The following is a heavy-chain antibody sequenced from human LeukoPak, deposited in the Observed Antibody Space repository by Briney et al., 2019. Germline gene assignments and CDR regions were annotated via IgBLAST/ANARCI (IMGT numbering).Heavy chain of an antibody. Sequence: ASVTVSCKASGYTFTRFGIRWVRQAPGQGLEWMGWISAYNGNTNYAQRLQGRVTMTTDTSTSTAYMELRSLRSDDTAVYYCARQDYYDSSGYSYWGQGTLVTVSS. J-gene: IGHJ4*02. V-gene: IGHV1-18*01. D-gene: IGHD3-22*01. CDR3: ARQDYYDSSGYSY. CDR2: ISAYNGNT. CDR1: GYTFTRFG.